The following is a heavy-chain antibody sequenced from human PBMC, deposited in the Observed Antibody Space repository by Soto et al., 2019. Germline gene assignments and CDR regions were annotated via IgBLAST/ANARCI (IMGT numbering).Heavy chain of an antibody. D-gene: IGHD2-2*01. CDR3: VRESVPSGPNYFDT. CDR1: DVSITSGRSS. V-gene: IGHV4-30-2*06. Sequence: LSHTCSVADVSITSGRSSWNRIRQSPGKGLEWIAYIYHSGSTYYNPSLKSRVTISVDRSENQFSLKLTSVTAADTAVYYCVRESVPSGPNYFDTWGPGILVPVSS. J-gene: IGHJ5*02. CDR2: IYHSGST.